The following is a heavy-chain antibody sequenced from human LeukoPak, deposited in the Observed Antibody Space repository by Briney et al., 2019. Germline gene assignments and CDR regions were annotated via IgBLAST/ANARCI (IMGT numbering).Heavy chain of an antibody. Sequence: GGSLRLSCKGSGYSFTSYWSGWVRQMPGKGLEWMGIIYPGDSDTRYSPSFQGQVTISADKSISTAYLQWNSLKASDTAMYYCARYYCSSTSCYGFDYRGQGTLVTVSS. CDR2: IYPGDSDT. V-gene: IGHV5-51*01. D-gene: IGHD2-2*01. CDR3: ARYYCSSTSCYGFDY. CDR1: GYSFTSYW. J-gene: IGHJ4*02.